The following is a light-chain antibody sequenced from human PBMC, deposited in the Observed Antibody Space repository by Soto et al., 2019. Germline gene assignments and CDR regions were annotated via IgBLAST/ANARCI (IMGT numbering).Light chain of an antibody. V-gene: IGLV2-8*01. CDR1: SSDVGAYNY. CDR2: EVN. J-gene: IGLJ2*01. Sequence: QSALTQPSSASGSPGQSVTISCTGTSSDVGAYNYVSWYQQHPGKAPKLMIYEVNKRPSGVPDRFSGSKSGNTASLTVSGLQAEDEADYYCSSYVGSNNLVFGGGTKVTVL. CDR3: SSYVGSNNLV.